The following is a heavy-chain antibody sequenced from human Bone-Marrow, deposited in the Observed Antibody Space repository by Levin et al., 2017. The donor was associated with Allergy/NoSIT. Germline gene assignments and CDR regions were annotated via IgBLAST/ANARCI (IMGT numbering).Heavy chain of an antibody. CDR2: INPNSGGT. Sequence: ASVKVSCKASGYTFTDYYMNWVRQAPGQGLEWMGWINPNSGGTNYAQKFQGRVTMTRDTSISTAYMELSGLRSDDTAVYYCARDPDYYDRAFDFWGQGTMVTVSS. J-gene: IGHJ3*01. D-gene: IGHD3-22*01. V-gene: IGHV1-2*02. CDR1: GYTFTDYY. CDR3: ARDPDYYDRAFDF.